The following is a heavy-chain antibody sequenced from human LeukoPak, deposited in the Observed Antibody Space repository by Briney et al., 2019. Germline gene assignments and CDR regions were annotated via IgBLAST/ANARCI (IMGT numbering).Heavy chain of an antibody. D-gene: IGHD3-10*01. J-gene: IGHJ4*02. V-gene: IGHV1-69*05. CDR2: IIPIFGTA. CDR3: ARDSLAVWFGELQPQFDY. Sequence: GASVKVSCKASGGTFSSYAISWVRQAPGQGLEWMGGIIPIFGTANYAQKFQGRVTMTRDTSISTAYMELSRLRSDDTAVYYCARDSLAVWFGELQPQFDYWGQGTLVTVSS. CDR1: GGTFSSYA.